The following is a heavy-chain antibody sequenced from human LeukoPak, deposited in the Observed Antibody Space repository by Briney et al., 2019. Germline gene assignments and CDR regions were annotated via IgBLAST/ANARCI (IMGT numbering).Heavy chain of an antibody. CDR2: IYSGGST. V-gene: IGHV3-66*01. J-gene: IGHJ4*02. Sequence: GGSLRLSCAASGFTVSSNYMSWVRQAPGKGLEWVSVIYSGGSTYYADSVKGRFTISRDNSKNTLYLQMNSLRAEDTAVYYCAKVVVPAALWGVFDYWGQGTLVTVSS. CDR1: GFTVSSNY. D-gene: IGHD2-2*01. CDR3: AKVVVPAALWGVFDY.